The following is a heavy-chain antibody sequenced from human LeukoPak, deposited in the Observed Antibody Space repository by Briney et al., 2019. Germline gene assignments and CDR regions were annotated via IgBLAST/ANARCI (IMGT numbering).Heavy chain of an antibody. CDR2: IRGSGGST. V-gene: IGHV3-23*01. D-gene: IGHD2-2*01. CDR1: GFTLSSSA. Sequence: GGSLRLSCAASGFTLSSSAMSWVRQAPGKGLEWVSVIRGSGGSTYYADSVKGRVTISRDNSKNTLYLQMNSLRAEDTAVYYCAKASRNCSRTSCYEYFQHWGQGTLVTVSS. J-gene: IGHJ1*01. CDR3: AKASRNCSRTSCYEYFQH.